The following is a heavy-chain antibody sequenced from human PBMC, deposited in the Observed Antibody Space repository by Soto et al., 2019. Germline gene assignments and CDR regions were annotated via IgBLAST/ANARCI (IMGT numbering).Heavy chain of an antibody. D-gene: IGHD5-18*01. V-gene: IGHV4-59*01. CDR1: GGSISSSY. CDR2: IYYSGST. Sequence: PSETLSLTSIFSGGSISSSYWSWIRPPPGKGMEWIGYIYYSGSTNYNPSLKSRVTISVDTSKNQFSLKLSSVTAADTAVYYCARGRIQLWYPFDYWGQG. J-gene: IGHJ4*02. CDR3: ARGRIQLWYPFDY.